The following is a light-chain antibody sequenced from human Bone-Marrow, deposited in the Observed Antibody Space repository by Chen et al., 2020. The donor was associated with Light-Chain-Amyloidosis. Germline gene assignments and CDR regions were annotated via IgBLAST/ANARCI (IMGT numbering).Light chain of an antibody. CDR3: QQRQAWPIT. V-gene: IGKV3-11*01. J-gene: IGKJ4*01. CDR2: DTS. Sequence: IVLTQSPATLSLSPGERATLSCRASRSVSNYLAWYQQRPGQAPRLLIYDTSNRAPGIPARFSGRGSGTDFTLTISSLQPEDFAIYYCQQRQAWPITFGGGTNVEIK. CDR1: RSVSNY.